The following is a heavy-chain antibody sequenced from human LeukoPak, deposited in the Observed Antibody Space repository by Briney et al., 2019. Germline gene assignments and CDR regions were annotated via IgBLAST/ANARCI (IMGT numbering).Heavy chain of an antibody. CDR1: GYTFNNYD. Sequence: GASVKVSCKASGYTFNNYDINWVRQATGQGLEWMGWMNPNSGNTGYAQKFQNRFSITRNTSISTAYMELSSLRSEDSAVYYCARGGKECNAGSCYRWFDPWGQGTLVTVSS. CDR3: ARGGKECNAGSCYRWFDP. CDR2: MNPNSGNT. D-gene: IGHD2-15*01. V-gene: IGHV1-8*03. J-gene: IGHJ5*02.